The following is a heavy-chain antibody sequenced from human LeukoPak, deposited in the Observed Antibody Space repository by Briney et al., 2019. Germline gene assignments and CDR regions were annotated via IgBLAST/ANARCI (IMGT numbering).Heavy chain of an antibody. V-gene: IGHV3-30*18. CDR1: GFIFSRYG. Sequence: GGSLRLSCAASGFIFSRYGMHWVRQAPGRGLEWVSLISYDGGTRYYADTVKGRFTISRDNSENTLYVQMNSLRAEDTAVYYCAKDRGSSSSAYGMDVWGQGTTVTVSS. CDR2: ISYDGGTR. CDR3: AKDRGSSSSAYGMDV. J-gene: IGHJ6*02. D-gene: IGHD6-13*01.